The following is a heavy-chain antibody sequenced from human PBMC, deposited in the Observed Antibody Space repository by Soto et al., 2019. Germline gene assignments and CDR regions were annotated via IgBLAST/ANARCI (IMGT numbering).Heavy chain of an antibody. D-gene: IGHD3-10*01. V-gene: IGHV3-53*01. CDR3: VRPLPSGQTHARDV. CDR2: IYNDGTT. Sequence: GGSLRLSCVASGLPVAGSYMAWVRQAPGKGLEWASVIYNDGTTYYSQSVEGRFTISGDISKNTLYLQMDRLRDEDTAVYYCVRPLPSGQTHARDVWGQGTTVTVSS. J-gene: IGHJ6*02. CDR1: GLPVAGSY.